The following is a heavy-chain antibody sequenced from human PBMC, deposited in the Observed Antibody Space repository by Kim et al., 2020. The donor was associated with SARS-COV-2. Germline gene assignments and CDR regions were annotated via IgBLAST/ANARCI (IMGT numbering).Heavy chain of an antibody. CDR1: GGSFSGYY. V-gene: IGHV4-34*01. CDR3: ARGGLRYYDFWSGYYNIPNGAFFDD. CDR2: INHSGST. J-gene: IGHJ4*02. Sequence: SETLSLTCAVYGGSFSGYYWSWIRQPPGKGLEWIGEINHSGSTNYNPSLKSRVTISVDTSKNQFSLKLSSVTAADTAVYYCARGGLRYYDFWSGYYNIPNGAFFDDWGQGTLVTVSS. D-gene: IGHD3-3*01.